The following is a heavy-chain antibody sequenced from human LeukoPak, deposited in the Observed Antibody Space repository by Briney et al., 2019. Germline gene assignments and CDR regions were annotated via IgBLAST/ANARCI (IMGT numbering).Heavy chain of an antibody. D-gene: IGHD3-10*01. Sequence: GGSLRLSCAASGFTFSSYWMSWVRQAPGKGLEWVANIKQDGSEKYYVDSVKGRFTISRDNAKNPLYLQMNSLRAEDTAVYYCARDQVTMVRGVKYYYYYYGMDVWGQGTTVTVSS. V-gene: IGHV3-7*01. CDR3: ARDQVTMVRGVKYYYYYYGMDV. CDR2: IKQDGSEK. J-gene: IGHJ6*02. CDR1: GFTFSSYW.